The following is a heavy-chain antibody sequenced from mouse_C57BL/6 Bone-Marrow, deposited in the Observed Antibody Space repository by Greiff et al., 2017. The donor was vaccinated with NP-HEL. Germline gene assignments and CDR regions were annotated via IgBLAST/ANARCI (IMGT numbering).Heavy chain of an antibody. CDR2: ISYDGSN. CDR3: AIYGNPFDY. Sequence: EVQLQESGPGLVKPSQSLSLTCSVTGYSITSGYYWNWIRQFPGNKLEWMGYISYDGSNNYNPSLKNRISITRDTSKNQFFLKLNSVTTEDTATYYCAIYGNPFDYWGQGTTLTVSS. J-gene: IGHJ2*01. V-gene: IGHV3-6*01. D-gene: IGHD2-1*01. CDR1: GYSITSGYY.